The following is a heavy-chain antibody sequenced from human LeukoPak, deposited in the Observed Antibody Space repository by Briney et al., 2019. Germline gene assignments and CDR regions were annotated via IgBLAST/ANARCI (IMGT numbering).Heavy chain of an antibody. J-gene: IGHJ5*02. CDR3: ARHESNLGWFDH. CDR1: GGSFSGYY. CDR2: INPSGST. Sequence: PSETLSLTCAVYGGSFSGYYWSWIRQPPGKGLEWIGEINPSGSTNYNPSLKSRVTISVDTSKNQFSLKPSSVTAADTAVYYCARHESNLGWFDHWGQGTLVTVSS. V-gene: IGHV4-34*01. D-gene: IGHD2/OR15-2a*01.